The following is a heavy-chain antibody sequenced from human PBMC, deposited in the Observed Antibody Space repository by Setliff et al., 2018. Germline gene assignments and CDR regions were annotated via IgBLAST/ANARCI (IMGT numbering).Heavy chain of an antibody. CDR1: GFAFNTYW. CDR2: INGDGSVA. Sequence: VGSLRLSCAASGFAFNTYWMHWVRQVPGKGLVWVARINGDGSVANYADAVKGRFTISRDNAKSTLSLQMNTLKAEDTAVYYCTRDIVVFTDIDYYYSGMDVWGQGTAVTVSS. CDR3: TRDIVVFTDIDYYYSGMDV. D-gene: IGHD2-21*01. J-gene: IGHJ6*02. V-gene: IGHV3-74*01.